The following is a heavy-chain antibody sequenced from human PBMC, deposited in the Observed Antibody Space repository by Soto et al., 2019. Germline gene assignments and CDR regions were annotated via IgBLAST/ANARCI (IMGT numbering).Heavy chain of an antibody. Sequence: QVQLVQSGAEVKKPGSSVKVSCKASGGTFSSYAISWVRQAPGQGLEWMGGIIPIFGTANYAQKFQGRVTITADESPSTAYMWLSSLRAEDTAVYYCAVGPAAMPGWFDPWGQGALVTVSS. CDR2: IIPIFGTA. J-gene: IGHJ5*02. CDR1: GGTFSSYA. V-gene: IGHV1-69*12. CDR3: AVGPAAMPGWFDP. D-gene: IGHD2-2*01.